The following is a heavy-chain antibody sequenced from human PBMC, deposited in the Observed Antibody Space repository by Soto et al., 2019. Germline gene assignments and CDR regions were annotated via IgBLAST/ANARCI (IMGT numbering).Heavy chain of an antibody. CDR3: AVTPNCGRDCSAASYWYFEI. V-gene: IGHV3-23*01. J-gene: IGHJ2*01. Sequence: EVQLLESGGGLVQPGGSVRLSCAASGLTFGNYAMSWVRQAPGKGLEWVSAISGDSGRTYYADSVKGRFTISRDNSKNTLYLQMNTLRAEDTAVYYCAVTPNCGRDCSAASYWYFEIWGRGTLVTGAS. D-gene: IGHD2-21*02. CDR1: GLTFGNYA. CDR2: ISGDSGRT.